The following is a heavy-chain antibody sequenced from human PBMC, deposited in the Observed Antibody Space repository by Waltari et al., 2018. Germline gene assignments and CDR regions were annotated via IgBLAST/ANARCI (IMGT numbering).Heavy chain of an antibody. V-gene: IGHV3-30*03. CDR2: ISDYGSNK. J-gene: IGHJ4*02. CDR1: GFTFSSYG. D-gene: IGHD6-19*01. Sequence: QVQLVESGGGVVQPGRSLRLSCAASGFTFSSYGMHWVRQAPGKGLEWVAVISDYGSNKYYADSVKGRFTISRDNSKNTLYLQMNSLRAEDTAVYYCATGYSSGWHLDYWGQGTLVTVSS. CDR3: ATGYSSGWHLDY.